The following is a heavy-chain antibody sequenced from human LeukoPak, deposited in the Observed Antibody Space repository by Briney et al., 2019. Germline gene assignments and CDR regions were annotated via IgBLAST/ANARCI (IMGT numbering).Heavy chain of an antibody. CDR3: ARGSSMTGSTDWFDP. CDR1: GFTFSSYS. D-gene: IGHD1-7*01. V-gene: IGHV3-21*01. J-gene: IGHJ5*02. Sequence: GGSLRLSCAASGFTFSSYSMNWVRQAPGKGLGWVSSISITSSYIYYADSVKGRFTISRDNAKNSLYLQMNSLRAEDTAVYYCARGSSMTGSTDWFDPWGQGSLVTVSS. CDR2: ISITSSYI.